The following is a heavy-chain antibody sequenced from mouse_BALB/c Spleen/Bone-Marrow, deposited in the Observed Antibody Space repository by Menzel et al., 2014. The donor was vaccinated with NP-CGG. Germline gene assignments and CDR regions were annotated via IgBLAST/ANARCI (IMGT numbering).Heavy chain of an antibody. V-gene: IGHV14-3*02. CDR1: GFNIKDTY. D-gene: IGHD1-1*01. Sequence: VQLQQPGAELVQPGASVKLSCTASGFNIKDTYMHWVKQRPEQGLEWIGRIDPANGNNKYDPKFQGKATITADTSSNTAYLQLSSLTCEDTAVYYCARSGGYSSYLAWFAYWGQGTLVTVSA. J-gene: IGHJ3*01. CDR3: ARSGGYSSYLAWFAY. CDR2: IDPANGNN.